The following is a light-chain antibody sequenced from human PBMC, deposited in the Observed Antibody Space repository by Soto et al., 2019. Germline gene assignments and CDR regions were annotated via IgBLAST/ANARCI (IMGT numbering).Light chain of an antibody. Sequence: DIQMTQSPSSLSASVGDRVGITCRASQTIGSYVNWYQQKLGKAPKLLSYTASSLQSGVPSRFSGSGSGTDFTLTISSLQPEDFAIYYCQQSNTTPWTFGQGTKVEIK. J-gene: IGKJ1*01. CDR3: QQSNTTPWT. V-gene: IGKV1-39*01. CDR2: TAS. CDR1: QTIGSY.